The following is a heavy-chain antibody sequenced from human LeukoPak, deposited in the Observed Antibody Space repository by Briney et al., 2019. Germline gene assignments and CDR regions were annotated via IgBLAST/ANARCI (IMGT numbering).Heavy chain of an antibody. J-gene: IGHJ4*02. CDR3: AKDSLVGATSAAYFDY. V-gene: IGHV3-7*01. D-gene: IGHD1-26*01. CDR1: GFTFSAYW. CDR2: INQDGSEK. Sequence: GGSLRLSCAASGFTFSAYWMNWVRQAPGKGLEWVANINQDGSEKYYVDSVKGRFTISRDNAKNSLHLQMNSLRAEDTAVYYCAKDSLVGATSAAYFDYWGQGTLVTVSS.